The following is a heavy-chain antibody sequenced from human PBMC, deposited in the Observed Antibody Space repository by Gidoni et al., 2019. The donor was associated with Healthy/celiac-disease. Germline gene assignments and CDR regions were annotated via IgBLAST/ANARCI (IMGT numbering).Heavy chain of an antibody. J-gene: IGHJ5*02. CDR3: AREGGIAAAGTRRWFDP. CDR2: INHSGST. V-gene: IGHV4-34*01. D-gene: IGHD6-13*01. CDR1: GGSFSGYY. Sequence: QVQLQQWGAGLLKPSETLSLTCAVYGGSFSGYYWSWIRQPPGKGLEWIGEINHSGSTNYNPSLKSRVTISVDTSKTQFSLKLSSVTAAVTAVYYCAREGGIAAAGTRRWFDPWGQGTLVTVSS.